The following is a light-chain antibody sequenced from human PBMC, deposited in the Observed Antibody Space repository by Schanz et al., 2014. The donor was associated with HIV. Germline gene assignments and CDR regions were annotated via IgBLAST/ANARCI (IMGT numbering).Light chain of an antibody. CDR3: QQLNSFPYT. CDR1: QSINTY. Sequence: DIQMSQSPSTLSASVGDRVTITCRASQSINTYLAWYQQKPGKAPKLLIYKASRLESGVPSRFSGSASGTEFTLTISSLQPDDFATYYCQQLNSFPYTFGQGTMLEI. CDR2: KAS. V-gene: IGKV1-5*03. J-gene: IGKJ2*01.